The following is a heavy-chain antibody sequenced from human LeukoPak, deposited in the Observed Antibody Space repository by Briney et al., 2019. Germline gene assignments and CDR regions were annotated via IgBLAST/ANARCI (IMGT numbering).Heavy chain of an antibody. J-gene: IGHJ4*02. V-gene: IGHV3-7*01. Sequence: GGSLRLSCAVSGFTFSSYWMSWVRQAPGNGPEWVANIKEDESEKNYVDSVKGRFTISRDIAKNSLYLQMNSLRAEDTAVYYCARVGSGSSYRPFDYWGQGTLVTVSS. CDR2: IKEDESEK. CDR3: ARVGSGSSYRPFDY. CDR1: GFTFSSYW. D-gene: IGHD3-10*01.